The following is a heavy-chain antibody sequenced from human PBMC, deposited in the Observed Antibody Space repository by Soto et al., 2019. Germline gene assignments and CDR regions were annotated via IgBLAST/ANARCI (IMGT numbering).Heavy chain of an antibody. J-gene: IGHJ4*02. V-gene: IGHV4-31*03. D-gene: IGHD3-3*01. CDR1: GGSISSGGYY. CDR2: IYYSGST. Sequence: SETLSLTCTVSGGSISSGGYYWSWTRQHPGKGLEWIGYIYYSGSTYYNPSLKSRVTISVDTSKNQFSLKLSSVTAADTAMYYCARAATYYDFWSGYPALDYWGQGTLVTVSS. CDR3: ARAATYYDFWSGYPALDY.